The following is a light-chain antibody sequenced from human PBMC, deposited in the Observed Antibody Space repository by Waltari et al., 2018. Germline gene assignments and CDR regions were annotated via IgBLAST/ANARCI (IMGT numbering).Light chain of an antibody. V-gene: IGLV2-23*02. CDR2: EVS. Sequence: QSALTQPASVSGSHGQSITISCTGTSSDVGTNNFVSWYQHHPDKAPKLMIYEVSQRPSGISNRFSGSKSGNTASLTISGLQAEDEADYYCCSYVGSSTWVFGGGTKLTVL. J-gene: IGLJ3*02. CDR1: SSDVGTNNF. CDR3: CSYVGSSTWV.